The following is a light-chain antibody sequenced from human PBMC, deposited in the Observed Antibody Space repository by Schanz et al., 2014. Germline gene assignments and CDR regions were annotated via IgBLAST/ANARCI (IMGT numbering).Light chain of an antibody. CDR2: DVT. J-gene: IGLJ2*01. CDR3: SSYTSSSTVV. CDR1: SSDVGGYNY. Sequence: QSAPTQPASVSGSPGQSITISCTGTSSDVGGYNYVSWYQQYPGKAPKLMIYDVTNRPSGVSNRFSGSKSGNTASLTISGLQAEDEADYYCSSYTSSSTVVFGGGTKLTVL. V-gene: IGLV2-14*01.